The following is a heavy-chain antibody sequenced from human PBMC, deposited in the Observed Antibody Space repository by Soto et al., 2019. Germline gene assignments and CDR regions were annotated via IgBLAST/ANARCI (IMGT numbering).Heavy chain of an antibody. V-gene: IGHV1-18*01. CDR3: ARRGRGTSRPKYYYGMDV. CDR2: ISGYNGNT. D-gene: IGHD3-10*01. CDR1: GYTFTMSG. J-gene: IGHJ6*02. Sequence: ASVKVSCKSSGYTFTMSGISWVRQAPGQGLEWMGWISGYNGNTNYEQKFQGRVTITADESTSTAYMELSSLRSEDTAVYYCARRGRGTSRPKYYYGMDVWGQGTTVTASS.